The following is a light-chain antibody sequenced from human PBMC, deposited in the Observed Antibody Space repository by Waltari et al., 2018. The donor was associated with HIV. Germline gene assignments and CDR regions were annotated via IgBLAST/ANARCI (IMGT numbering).Light chain of an antibody. V-gene: IGLV1-40*01. Sequence: VTISCTGSSYDIRADSDVHWYQQLPGIAPQLLIHGNNNRPSGFPDRFSGSKPGPSASLAITGLQAEDEAVYSCQSYDSSLSGYVFGTGTKVTVL. CDR3: QSYDSSLSGYV. J-gene: IGLJ1*01. CDR2: GNN. CDR1: SYDIRADSD.